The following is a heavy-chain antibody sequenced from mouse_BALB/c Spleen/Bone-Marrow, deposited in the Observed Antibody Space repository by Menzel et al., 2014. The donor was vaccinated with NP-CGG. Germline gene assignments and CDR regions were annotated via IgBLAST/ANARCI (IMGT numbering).Heavy chain of an antibody. Sequence: EVMLVESGGGLVQPGGSRKLSCAASGFTFSSFGMHWVRQAPEKGLDWVAYISSGSFTIYYADTVKGRFTISRDNPKNTLFLKMTSLRSEDTAMYYCARGYYDYDGGYYYAMDYWGQGTSVTVSS. J-gene: IGHJ4*01. D-gene: IGHD2-4*01. CDR2: ISSGSFTI. CDR1: GFTFSSFG. V-gene: IGHV5-17*02. CDR3: ARGYYDYDGGYYYAMDY.